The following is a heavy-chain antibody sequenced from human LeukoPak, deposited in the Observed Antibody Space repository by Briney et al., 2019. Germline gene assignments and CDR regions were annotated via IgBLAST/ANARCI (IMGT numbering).Heavy chain of an antibody. Sequence: SETLSLTCNVSGGSLSGYHCSWNRQPPGKGLEWLGYIYYSGSSNNNPSLKSRVTISVDTSKNQFSLNLSSVTAAVTAVYYCARGRIAALHIDTNYFDYWGQGTLVTVSS. CDR3: ARGRIAALHIDTNYFDY. CDR1: GGSLSGYH. V-gene: IGHV4-59*01. J-gene: IGHJ4*02. CDR2: IYYSGSS. D-gene: IGHD6-13*01.